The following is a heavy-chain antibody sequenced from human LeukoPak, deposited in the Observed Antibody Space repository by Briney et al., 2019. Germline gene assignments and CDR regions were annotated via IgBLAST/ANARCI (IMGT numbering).Heavy chain of an antibody. V-gene: IGHV1-8*01. CDR2: MNPNRGNT. CDR1: GYTFTRYD. CDR3: ERGGGAH. Sequence: GASVKVSCKASGYTFTRYDINWGRQATGQGLEWRGGMNPNRGNTGYAQKFQGRVTITRNTSISTAYMELSSLRSEDTAVYYCERGGGAHWGQGTLVPVSS. D-gene: IGHD3-10*01. J-gene: IGHJ1*01.